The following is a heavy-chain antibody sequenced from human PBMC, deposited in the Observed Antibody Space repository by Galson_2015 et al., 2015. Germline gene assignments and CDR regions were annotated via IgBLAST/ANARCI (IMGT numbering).Heavy chain of an antibody. CDR2: ISYDGSNK. V-gene: IGHV3-30*18. D-gene: IGHD3-10*01. Sequence: SLRLSCAASGFTFSSYGMHWVRQAPGKGLEWVAVISYDGSNKYYADSVKGRFTISRDNSKNTLYLQMNSLRAEDTAVYYCAKDFLWFGELRGGLDYWGQGTLVTVSS. CDR1: GFTFSSYG. CDR3: AKDFLWFGELRGGLDY. J-gene: IGHJ4*02.